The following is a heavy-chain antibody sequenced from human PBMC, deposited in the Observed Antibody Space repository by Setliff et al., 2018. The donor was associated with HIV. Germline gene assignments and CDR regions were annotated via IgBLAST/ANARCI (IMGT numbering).Heavy chain of an antibody. CDR1: GGSISSSSYY. V-gene: IGHV4-39*01. CDR3: ARREYSSSSPPIDY. D-gene: IGHD6-6*01. Sequence: SETLSLTCTVSGGSISSSSYYWGWIRQPPGKGLEWIGTIYYSGSTYSNPSLKSRVTMSVDTSKNQFSLKLISVTAADTAVYYCARREYSSSSPPIDYWGQGTLVTVSS. J-gene: IGHJ4*02. CDR2: IYYSGST.